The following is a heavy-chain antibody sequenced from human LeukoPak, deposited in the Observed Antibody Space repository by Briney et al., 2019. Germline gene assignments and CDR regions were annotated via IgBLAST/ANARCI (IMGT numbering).Heavy chain of an antibody. CDR2: ISGSGGGT. V-gene: IGHV3-23*01. J-gene: IGHJ3*02. CDR1: GFTFSSYA. D-gene: IGHD2-2*01. CDR3: AKDGYCSGTRCIPDALDI. Sequence: PGGSLRLSCAASGFTFSSYAMTWVRQAPGKGLEWVSGISGSGGGTHYADSVKGRFTISRDNSKNTLYVQMNSLRADDTAVYYCAKDGYCSGTRCIPDALDIWGQGTMVTVFS.